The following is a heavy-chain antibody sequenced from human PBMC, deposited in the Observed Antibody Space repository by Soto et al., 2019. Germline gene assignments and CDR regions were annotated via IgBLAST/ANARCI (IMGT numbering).Heavy chain of an antibody. D-gene: IGHD3-3*01. J-gene: IGHJ6*03. Sequence: ASVKVSCKASGYTFTSYDINWVRQATGQGLEWMGWMNPNSGNTGYAQKFQGRVIMTSNTSISTAYMVLSSLISEDMAVYYCSGGLWYDGWSGYPLTYLDVWGKGTTVTVSS. CDR2: MNPNSGNT. CDR3: SGGLWYDGWSGYPLTYLDV. V-gene: IGHV1-8*01. CDR1: GYTFTSYD.